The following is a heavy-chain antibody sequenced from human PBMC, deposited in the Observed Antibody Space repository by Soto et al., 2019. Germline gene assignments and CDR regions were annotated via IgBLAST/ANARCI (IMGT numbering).Heavy chain of an antibody. CDR2: IYYSGST. CDR1: GGSISSGDYY. Sequence: QVQLQESGPGLVKPSQTLSLTCTVSGGSISSGDYYWSWIRQPPGKGLEWIGYIYYSGSTYYNPSLKSRVTISVDTSKNQFSLKLSSVTAADTAVYYCARDRVQHQGFHGFDYWGQGTLVTVSS. D-gene: IGHD2-2*01. V-gene: IGHV4-30-4*01. CDR3: ARDRVQHQGFHGFDY. J-gene: IGHJ4*02.